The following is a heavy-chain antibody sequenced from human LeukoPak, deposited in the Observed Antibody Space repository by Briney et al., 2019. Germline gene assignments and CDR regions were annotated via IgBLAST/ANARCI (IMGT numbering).Heavy chain of an antibody. J-gene: IGHJ4*02. Sequence: PGGSLRLSCAASGFTFSSYAMSWVRQAPGKGLEWASAISGSGGSTYYADSVKGRFTISRDNSKNTLYLQMNSLRAEDTAVYYCAKGSAPWLEPSDYWGQGTLVTVSS. CDR2: ISGSGGST. CDR1: GFTFSSYA. V-gene: IGHV3-23*01. CDR3: AKGSAPWLEPSDY. D-gene: IGHD1-1*01.